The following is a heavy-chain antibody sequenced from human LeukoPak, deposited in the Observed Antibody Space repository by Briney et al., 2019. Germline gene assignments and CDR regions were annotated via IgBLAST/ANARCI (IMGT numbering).Heavy chain of an antibody. Sequence: GGSLRLSCAASGITVSSNYMSWIRQAPGKGLEWVSYISSSGSTIYYADSVKGRFTISRDNAKNSLYLQMNSLRAEDTAVYYCARYGSGSYYNNYFDYWGQGTLVTVSS. J-gene: IGHJ4*02. D-gene: IGHD3-10*01. CDR2: ISSSGSTI. V-gene: IGHV3-11*01. CDR3: ARYGSGSYYNNYFDY. CDR1: GITVSSNY.